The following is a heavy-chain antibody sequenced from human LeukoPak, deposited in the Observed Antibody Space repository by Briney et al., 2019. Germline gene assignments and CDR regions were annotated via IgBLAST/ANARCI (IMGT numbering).Heavy chain of an antibody. J-gene: IGHJ4*02. V-gene: IGHV4-59*01. CDR2: IYYTGTT. CDR3: ARETYDYDSGAYYYVFDS. D-gene: IGHD3-22*01. CDR1: GGTINSYH. Sequence: SETLSLTCTVPGGTINSYHWSWLRQAPGKGLEWIGYIYYTGTTSYHPSLRSRVAISVDMSKAQFSLSLSSVTAADTAVYYCARETYDYDSGAYYYVFDSWGQGTLVTVSS.